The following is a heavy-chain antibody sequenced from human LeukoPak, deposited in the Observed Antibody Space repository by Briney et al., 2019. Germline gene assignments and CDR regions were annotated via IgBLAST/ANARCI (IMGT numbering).Heavy chain of an antibody. V-gene: IGHV1-18*01. CDR1: GYTFTSYG. D-gene: IGHD3-16*02. CDR2: ISAYNVNT. J-gene: IGHJ4*02. Sequence: ASVKVSCKASGYTFTSYGISWVRQAPGQGLEWMGWISAYNVNTNYAQKLQGRVTMTTDTSTSTAYMELRSLRSDDTAVYYCARDYDYVWGSYRYTALIDYWGQGTLVTVSS. CDR3: ARDYDYVWGSYRYTALIDY.